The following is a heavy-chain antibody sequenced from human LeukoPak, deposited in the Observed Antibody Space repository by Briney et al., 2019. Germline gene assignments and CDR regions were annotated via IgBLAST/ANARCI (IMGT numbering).Heavy chain of an antibody. D-gene: IGHD6-19*01. Sequence: ASVKVSCKASGGTFSNYAVSWVRQAPGQGLEWMGGFIPVFGPANYAQKFQGRVTITADESTSTAYMELSSLRSDDTAVYYCARDLKMGYSSGRYSWGTGSSNDYWGQGTLVTVSS. CDR3: ARDLKMGYSSGRYSWGTGSSNDY. J-gene: IGHJ4*02. CDR1: GGTFSNYA. V-gene: IGHV1-69*13. CDR2: FIPVFGPA.